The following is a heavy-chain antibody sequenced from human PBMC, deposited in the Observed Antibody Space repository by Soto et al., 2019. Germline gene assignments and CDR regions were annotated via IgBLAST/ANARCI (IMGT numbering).Heavy chain of an antibody. CDR1: GFTFDDYT. J-gene: IGHJ4*02. V-gene: IGHV3-43*01. D-gene: IGHD3-22*01. CDR3: AKDAYYYDSSGYLVD. CDR2: ISWDGGST. Sequence: GSLRLSCAASGFTFDDYTMHWVRQAPGKGLEWVSLISWDGGSTYYADSVKGRFTISRDNSKNSLYLQMNSLRTEDTALYYCAKDAYYYDSSGYLVDWGQGTLVTVSS.